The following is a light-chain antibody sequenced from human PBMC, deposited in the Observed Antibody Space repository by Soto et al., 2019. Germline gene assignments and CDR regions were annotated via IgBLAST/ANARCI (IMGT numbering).Light chain of an antibody. CDR2: SNN. Sequence: QSVLTQPPSASGTPGQRVTISCSGSSSNIGSNTVNWYQQLPGTAPKLLIYSNNQRPSGVPERFSGSKSGTSASLAISGLQYEDEADYYCAAWDDSLNGYVFGTGTKLTVL. CDR3: AAWDDSLNGYV. CDR1: SSNIGSNT. V-gene: IGLV1-44*01. J-gene: IGLJ1*01.